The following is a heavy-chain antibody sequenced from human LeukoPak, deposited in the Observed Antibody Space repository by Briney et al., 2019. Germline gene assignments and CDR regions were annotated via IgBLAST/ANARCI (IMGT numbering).Heavy chain of an antibody. CDR2: ISWNSGSI. D-gene: IGHD5-18*01. V-gene: IGHV3-9*01. CDR3: ARVDTAMVRTFDY. Sequence: GGSLRLSCAASGFTFDDYAMHWVRQAPGKGLEWVSGISWNSGSIGYADSVKGRFTISRDNAKNTLYLQMNSLRAEDTAIYYCARVDTAMVRTFDYWGQGTLVTVSS. J-gene: IGHJ4*02. CDR1: GFTFDDYA.